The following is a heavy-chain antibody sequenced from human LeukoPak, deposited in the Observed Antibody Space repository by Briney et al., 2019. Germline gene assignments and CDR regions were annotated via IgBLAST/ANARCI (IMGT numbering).Heavy chain of an antibody. CDR1: GFTFSSYE. V-gene: IGHV3-48*03. CDR2: ISSSGNTI. J-gene: IGHJ4*02. D-gene: IGHD4-11*01. Sequence: GGSLRLSCAASGFTFSSYEMNWVRQAPGKGLEWVSYISSSGNTIYYADSVKGRFTISRDNAKNSLYLQMNSLRAEDTAVYYCARGGGTVSRAFDYWGQGTLVTVSS. CDR3: ARGGGTVSRAFDY.